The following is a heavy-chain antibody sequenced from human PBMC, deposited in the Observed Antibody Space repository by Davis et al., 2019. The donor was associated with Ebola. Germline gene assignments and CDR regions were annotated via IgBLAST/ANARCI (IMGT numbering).Heavy chain of an antibody. CDR2: ISGSGGGS. D-gene: IGHD3-3*01. Sequence: GESLKISCAASGFTFSSYAMSWVRQAPGKGLEWVSGISGSGGGSYYADSVKGRFTISRDNSKNSVSLQMHSLRAEDTAVYYCAGGDFWSGQFDYWGQGTLLTVSS. V-gene: IGHV3-23*01. CDR1: GFTFSSYA. CDR3: AGGDFWSGQFDY. J-gene: IGHJ4*02.